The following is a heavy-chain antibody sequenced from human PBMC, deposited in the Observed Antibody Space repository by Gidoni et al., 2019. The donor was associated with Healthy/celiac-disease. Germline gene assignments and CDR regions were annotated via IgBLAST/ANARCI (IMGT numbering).Heavy chain of an antibody. CDR3: ARVGVYSSSWYEAYYYYGMDV. Sequence: QVQLQESGPGLVKPSETLSLTCTVSGGSISSYYWSWIRQPPGKGLEWIGYIYYSGSTNYNPSLKSRVTISVDTSKNQFSLKLSSVTAADTAVYYCARVGVYSSSWYEAYYYYGMDVWGQGTTVTVSS. CDR2: IYYSGST. J-gene: IGHJ6*02. CDR1: GGSISSYY. D-gene: IGHD6-13*01. V-gene: IGHV4-59*01.